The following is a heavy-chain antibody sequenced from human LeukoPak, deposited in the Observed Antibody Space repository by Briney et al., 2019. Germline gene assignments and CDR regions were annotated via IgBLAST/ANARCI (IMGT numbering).Heavy chain of an antibody. CDR1: GFTFSSYG. Sequence: GGSLRLSCAGSGFTFSSYGMSWVRQAPGKGLEWVSAISGSGGSTYYADSVKGRFTVSRDNSKNTLYLQMNSLRAEDTAVYYCAKVAAAAFDPWGQGTLVTVSS. D-gene: IGHD6-13*01. J-gene: IGHJ5*02. CDR2: ISGSGGST. V-gene: IGHV3-23*01. CDR3: AKVAAAAFDP.